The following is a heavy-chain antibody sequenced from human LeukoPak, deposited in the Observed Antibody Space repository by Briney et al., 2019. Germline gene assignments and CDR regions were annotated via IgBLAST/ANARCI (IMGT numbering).Heavy chain of an antibody. D-gene: IGHD6-19*01. CDR3: ARGGKQWLVLEEDY. V-gene: IGHV3-30-3*01. CDR2: ISYDGSNK. J-gene: IGHJ4*02. Sequence: GGSLRLSCAASGFTFSSYAMHWVRQAPGKGLEWVAVISYDGSNKYYADSVKGRFTISRDNSKNTLYLQMNSLRAEDTAVYYCARGGKQWLVLEEDYWGQGTLVTVSS. CDR1: GFTFSSYA.